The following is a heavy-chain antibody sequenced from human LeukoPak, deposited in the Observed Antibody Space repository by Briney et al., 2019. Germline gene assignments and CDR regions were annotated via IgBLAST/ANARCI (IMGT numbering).Heavy chain of an antibody. CDR2: ISSSSSYI. Sequence: GGSLRLSCAASGFTFSSYDMNWVRQAPGKGLEWVSSISSSSSYIYYADSVKGRFTIFRDNAKNSLYPQMNSLRAEDTAVYYCARGSWFDPWGQGTLVTVSS. CDR1: GFTFSSYD. CDR3: ARGSWFDP. V-gene: IGHV3-21*01. J-gene: IGHJ5*02.